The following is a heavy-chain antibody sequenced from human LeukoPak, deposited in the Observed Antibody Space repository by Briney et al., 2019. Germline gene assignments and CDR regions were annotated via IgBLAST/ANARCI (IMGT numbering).Heavy chain of an antibody. Sequence: ESGPTLVKPTQTLTLTCTFSGFSLSTSGVGVGWIRQPPGKALEWLALIYWNDDKRYSPSLKSRLTITKDTSKNQVVLTMTNMDPVDTATYYCAHTYTYGQYFDYWGQGTLVTVSS. J-gene: IGHJ4*02. V-gene: IGHV2-5*01. D-gene: IGHD5-18*01. CDR3: AHTYTYGQYFDY. CDR2: IYWNDDK. CDR1: GFSLSTSGVG.